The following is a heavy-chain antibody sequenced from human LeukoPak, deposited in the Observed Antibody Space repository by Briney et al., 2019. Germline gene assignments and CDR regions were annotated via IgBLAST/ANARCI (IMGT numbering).Heavy chain of an antibody. V-gene: IGHV4-39*07. J-gene: IGHJ4*02. CDR3: ARGDDSTQKAFFDY. D-gene: IGHD1-1*01. CDR2: IHHTGTP. Sequence: SETLSLICIVSGASISTNTHYWGWVRQPPGKGLEWIASIHHTGTPYYNPSLKSRVTISVDTSKNQFSLKLSSVTAADTAVYYCARGDDSTQKAFFDYWGQGTLVTVSS. CDR1: GASISTNTHY.